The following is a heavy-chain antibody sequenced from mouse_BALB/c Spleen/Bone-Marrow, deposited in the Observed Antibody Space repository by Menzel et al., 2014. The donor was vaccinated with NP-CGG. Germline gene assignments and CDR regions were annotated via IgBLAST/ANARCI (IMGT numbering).Heavy chain of an antibody. CDR3: ASYYRYDRRFAY. CDR1: GFNIKDTY. V-gene: IGHV14-3*02. J-gene: IGHJ3*01. Sequence: EVQLQQSGAELVKPGASVKLSCTASGFNIKDTYMHWVKQRPEQGLEWIGRIGPANGNTKYDPKFQGKATITADTSSNTAYLQLSSLTSEDTAVYYCASYYRYDRRFAYGGQGTLVTVSA. D-gene: IGHD2-14*01. CDR2: IGPANGNT.